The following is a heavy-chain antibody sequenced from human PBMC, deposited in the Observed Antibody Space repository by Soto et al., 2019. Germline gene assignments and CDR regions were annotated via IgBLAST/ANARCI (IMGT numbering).Heavy chain of an antibody. CDR2: INPNSGGT. CDR1: GYTFTGYY. CDR3: ARDLRVVPYYYYGMDV. V-gene: IGHV1-2*02. D-gene: IGHD6-6*01. J-gene: IGHJ6*02. Sequence: EASVKVSCKASGYTFTGYYMHWVRQAPGQGLEWMGWINPNSGGTNYAQKFQGRVTMTRDTSISTAYMELSRLRSDDTAVYYCARDLRVVPYYYYGMDVWGQGTKVTVSS.